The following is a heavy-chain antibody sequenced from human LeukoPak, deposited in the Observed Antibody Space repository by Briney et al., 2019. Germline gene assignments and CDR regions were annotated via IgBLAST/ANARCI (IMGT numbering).Heavy chain of an antibody. CDR1: GYTFTGYY. V-gene: IGHV1-2*02. Sequence: ASVKVSCKASGYTFTGYYTHWVRQAPGQGLEWMGWINPNSGGTNYAQKFQGRVTMTRDTSISTAYMELSRLRSDDTAVYYCARVVGAISEFDYWGQGTLVTVSS. J-gene: IGHJ4*02. CDR2: INPNSGGT. D-gene: IGHD1-26*01. CDR3: ARVVGAISEFDY.